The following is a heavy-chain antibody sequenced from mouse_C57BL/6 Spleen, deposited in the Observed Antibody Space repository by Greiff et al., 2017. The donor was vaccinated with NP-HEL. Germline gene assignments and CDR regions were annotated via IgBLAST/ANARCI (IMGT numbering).Heavy chain of an antibody. D-gene: IGHD2-4*01. V-gene: IGHV5-12*01. Sequence: EVQVVESGGGLVQPGGSLKLSCAASGFTFSDYYMYWVRQTPEKRLEWVAYISNGGGSTYYPDTVKGRFTISRDNAKNTLYLQMSRLKSEDTAMYYCARPGGLYDYDSWYFDVWGTGTTVTVSS. J-gene: IGHJ1*03. CDR2: ISNGGGST. CDR1: GFTFSDYY. CDR3: ARPGGLYDYDSWYFDV.